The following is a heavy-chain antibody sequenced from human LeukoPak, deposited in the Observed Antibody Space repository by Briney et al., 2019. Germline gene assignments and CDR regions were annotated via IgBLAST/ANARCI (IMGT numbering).Heavy chain of an antibody. Sequence: GGSLRLSCAAAGFTFSSYWMSWVRQAPGKGLEWVANIKQDGSEKYYVDSVKGRFTISRDNAKNSLYLQMNSLRAEDTAVYYCARASRITMIPQEAGYWGQGTLVTVSS. V-gene: IGHV3-7*01. CDR3: ARASRITMIPQEAGY. CDR1: GFTFSSYW. D-gene: IGHD3-22*01. J-gene: IGHJ4*02. CDR2: IKQDGSEK.